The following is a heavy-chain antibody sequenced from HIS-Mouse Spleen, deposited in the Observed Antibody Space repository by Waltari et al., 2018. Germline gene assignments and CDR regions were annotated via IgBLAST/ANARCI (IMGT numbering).Heavy chain of an antibody. D-gene: IGHD6-6*01. CDR2: INPNSGGT. V-gene: IGHV1-2*02. Sequence: QVQLVQSGAEVKKPGASVKVSCKASGYPFTGYYLHWVQQAPGQGLEWRGWINPNSGGTNYAQKFKGRVTMTRDTSISTAYMELSRLRSDDTAVYYCARVYSSSWRGFDYWGQGTLVTVSS. CDR1: GYPFTGYY. J-gene: IGHJ4*02. CDR3: ARVYSSSWRGFDY.